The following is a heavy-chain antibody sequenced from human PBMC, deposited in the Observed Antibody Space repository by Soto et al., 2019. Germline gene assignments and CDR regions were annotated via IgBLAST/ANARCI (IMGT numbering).Heavy chain of an antibody. D-gene: IGHD3-16*01. Sequence: SETLSLTCNVSGGSISNYYWTWVRQSPEKGLEWIGYMYYNGNINYNPSLKSRVTISIDTSKNQFSLTLKPVTAADTAVYYCASGGNWFDPWGQGGLVTVSS. J-gene: IGHJ5*02. V-gene: IGHV4-59*01. CDR3: ASGGNWFDP. CDR1: GGSISNYY. CDR2: MYYNGNI.